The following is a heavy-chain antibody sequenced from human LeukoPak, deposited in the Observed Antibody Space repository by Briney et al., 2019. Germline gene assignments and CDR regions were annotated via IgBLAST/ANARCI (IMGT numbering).Heavy chain of an antibody. Sequence: GGSLRLSCVASGFTFSNFWMNWVRQAPGKGLEWLANIKPDGSEKYYVDSVKGRFTISRDNAKNSLYMQMNSLRVEDTAMYYCTRERTYNSEDYWGQGTLGTVSS. CDR1: GFTFSNFW. D-gene: IGHD1-14*01. V-gene: IGHV3-7*01. J-gene: IGHJ4*02. CDR3: TRERTYNSEDY. CDR2: IKPDGSEK.